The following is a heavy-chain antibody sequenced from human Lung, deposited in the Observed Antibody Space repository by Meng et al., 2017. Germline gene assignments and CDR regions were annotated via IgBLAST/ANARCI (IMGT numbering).Heavy chain of an antibody. D-gene: IGHD6-13*01. CDR2: IDPKSGDT. CDR3: VRDEDISAAGKLFGDY. V-gene: IGHV1-2*06. Sequence: ASVKVSCKPSGYNFPDYWLHWVRRAPGQGLEWMGRIDPKSGDTHYAQSFQGRVTMTGDTPISTAYMELSGLRSDDTAMYYCVRDEDISAAGKLFGDYWGQGTLVTVSS. CDR1: GYNFPDYW. J-gene: IGHJ4*02.